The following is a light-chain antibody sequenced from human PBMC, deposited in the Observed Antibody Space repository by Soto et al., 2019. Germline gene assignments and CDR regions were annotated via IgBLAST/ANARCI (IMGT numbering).Light chain of an antibody. CDR2: AAS. Sequence: DRQMTQSPSSLSSSVGDSVTITCRASQSISSYLNWYQQKPGKAPKLLIYAASSLQSGVPSRFSGSGSGTDFTLTISSLQPEDFATYYCQQSYRTPPITFGQGTRLEI. CDR1: QSISSY. J-gene: IGKJ5*01. CDR3: QQSYRTPPIT. V-gene: IGKV1-39*01.